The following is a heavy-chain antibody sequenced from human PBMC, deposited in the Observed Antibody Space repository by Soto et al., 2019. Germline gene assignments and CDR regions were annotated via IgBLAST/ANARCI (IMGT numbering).Heavy chain of an antibody. Sequence: QVQVQESGPGLLKPSQTLSLTCTVSGGSISSAGYFWGGVRQPPGKGLEWIGYIFNNENTYYDPSLQTRVSISVDTSKNQFSLTLNSVTAADTAVYYCARISRGYYWFDLWGRGTLVTVSS. CDR1: GGSISSAGYF. CDR2: IFNNENT. V-gene: IGHV4-31*03. D-gene: IGHD3-22*01. CDR3: ARISRGYYWFDL. J-gene: IGHJ2*01.